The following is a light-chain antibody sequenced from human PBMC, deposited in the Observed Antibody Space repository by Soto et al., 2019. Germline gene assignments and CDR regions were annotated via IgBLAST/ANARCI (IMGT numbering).Light chain of an antibody. CDR3: TSFTSASTYV. CDR2: NVS. V-gene: IGLV2-14*01. CDR1: SSDIGGHNS. J-gene: IGLJ1*01. Sequence: QSVLTQPASVSGSPGQSIAISCTGTSSDIGGHNSVSWYQQHPGKAPKLMIYNVSNRPSGVSNRFSGSKSGNTASLTISGLLAEDEADYYCTSFTSASTYVFGAGPKVTVL.